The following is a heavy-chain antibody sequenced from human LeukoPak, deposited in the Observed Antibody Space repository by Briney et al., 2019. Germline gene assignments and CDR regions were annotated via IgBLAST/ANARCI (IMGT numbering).Heavy chain of an antibody. Sequence: GESLKISCKGSGSRFTSYWIGWVRQMPGKGLEWMGIIYPGDSDTRYSPSFQGQVTISADKSISTAYLQWSSLKASDTAMYYCGIAARPYNWFDPWGQGTLVTVSS. D-gene: IGHD6-6*01. J-gene: IGHJ5*02. V-gene: IGHV5-51*01. CDR3: GIAARPYNWFDP. CDR2: IYPGDSDT. CDR1: GSRFTSYW.